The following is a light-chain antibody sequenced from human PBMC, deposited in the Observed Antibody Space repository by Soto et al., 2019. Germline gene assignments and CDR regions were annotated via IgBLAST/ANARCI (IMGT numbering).Light chain of an antibody. CDR3: QESYSTPPA. V-gene: IGKV1-39*01. Sequence: DIRMTQSPSSLSASVGDTVTMTCRAGQTIGQYVSWYRQKPGKAPDLLIYSASTLQSGVLSRFRGSGSETVFTLTISGLQPEDFGTYYCQESYSTPPAFGGGTKVDIK. J-gene: IGKJ4*01. CDR1: QTIGQY. CDR2: SAS.